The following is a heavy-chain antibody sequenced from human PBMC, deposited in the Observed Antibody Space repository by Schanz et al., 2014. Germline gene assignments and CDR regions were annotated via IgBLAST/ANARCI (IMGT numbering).Heavy chain of an antibody. CDR1: GFTFRGYA. D-gene: IGHD5-12*01. CDR3: ARKVVATIGGYYDN. CDR2: ISGSGGST. Sequence: EVQLVESGGGLVKPGGSLRLSCAASGFTFRGYAMSWVRQAPGRGLEWVSIISGSGGSTYYADSVKGRFTISRDNSKNTLYLQMNSLRAEDTAVYYCARKVVATIGGYYDNWGQGTLVIVSS. J-gene: IGHJ4*02. V-gene: IGHV3-23*04.